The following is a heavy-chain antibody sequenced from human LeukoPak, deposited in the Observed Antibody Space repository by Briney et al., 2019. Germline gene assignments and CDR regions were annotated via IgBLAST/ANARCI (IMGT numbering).Heavy chain of an antibody. J-gene: IGHJ5*02. CDR2: ISGSGGST. CDR1: GFTFSSYA. D-gene: IGHD2-2*01. CDR3: AKELIVVVPAATENWFDP. Sequence: GGSLRLSCAASGFTFSSYAMSWVRQAPGKGLEWVSAISGSGGSTYYADPVKGRFTISRDNSKNTLYLQMNSLRAEDTAVYYCAKELIVVVPAATENWFDPWGQGTLVTVSS. V-gene: IGHV3-23*01.